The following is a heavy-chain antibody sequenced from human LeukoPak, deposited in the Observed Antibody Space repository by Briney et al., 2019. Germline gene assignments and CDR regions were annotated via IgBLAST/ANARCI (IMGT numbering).Heavy chain of an antibody. V-gene: IGHV1-8*01. CDR1: GYTFTSYD. CDR2: MNPNSGNT. CDR3: ASSEGDMTAFDY. Sequence: ASVKVSCKASGYTFTSYDINWVRQATGQGLEWMGWMNPNSGNTGYAQKFQGRVTMTRNNSISTAYMELSSLRSEDTAVYYCASSEGDMTAFDYWGQGTLVTVSS. J-gene: IGHJ4*02. D-gene: IGHD3-9*01.